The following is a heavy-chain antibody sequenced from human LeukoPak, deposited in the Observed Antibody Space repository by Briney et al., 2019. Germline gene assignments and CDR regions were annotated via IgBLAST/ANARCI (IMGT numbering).Heavy chain of an antibody. Sequence: GGSLRLSCAASGLTFSSYSMNWVRPAPGKGLEWVSSISSSSSYIYYADSVKGRFTISRDNAKNSLYLQMNSLRAEDTAVYYCARDYHGVGWYYMDVWGKGATVTVSS. J-gene: IGHJ6*03. CDR3: ARDYHGVGWYYMDV. V-gene: IGHV3-21*01. CDR2: ISSSSSYI. CDR1: GLTFSSYS. D-gene: IGHD1-14*01.